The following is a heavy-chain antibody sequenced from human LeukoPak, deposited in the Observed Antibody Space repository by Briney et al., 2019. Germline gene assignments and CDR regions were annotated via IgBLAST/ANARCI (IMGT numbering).Heavy chain of an antibody. J-gene: IGHJ3*02. CDR3: ARGTYRGEKYYDTTGGPFDI. CDR2: ISSSGSTI. CDR1: GFTFSSYE. V-gene: IGHV3-48*03. D-gene: IGHD3-22*01. Sequence: GGSLRLSCAASGFTFSSYEMKWVRQAPGKGLEWVSYISSSGSTIYYADSVKGRFTISRDNAKNSLYLQMNSLRAEDTAVYYCARGTYRGEKYYDTTGGPFDIWGQGTMVTVSS.